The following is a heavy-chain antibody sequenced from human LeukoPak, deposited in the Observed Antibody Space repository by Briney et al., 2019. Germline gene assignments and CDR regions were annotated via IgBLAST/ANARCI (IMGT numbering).Heavy chain of an antibody. Sequence: SETLSLTCSISGGSLSSGIYYWGWIRQPPGKALEWIGSIYYSGSTYYNPSLKSRVTISVDTSKNQFSLKVRSVTAADTAVYYCARPKVYGDYQGAFHIWGQGTMVTVSS. V-gene: IGHV4-39*01. J-gene: IGHJ3*02. CDR3: ARPKVYGDYQGAFHI. CDR1: GGSLSSGIYY. D-gene: IGHD4-17*01. CDR2: IYYSGST.